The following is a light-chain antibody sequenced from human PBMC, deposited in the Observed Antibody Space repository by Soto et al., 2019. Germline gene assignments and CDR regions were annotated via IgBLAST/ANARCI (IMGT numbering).Light chain of an antibody. CDR3: QPYDSSLSGSV. J-gene: IGLJ2*01. Sequence: QSVLTQPPSVSGAPGQRVTISCTGSSSNIGAGYDVHWYQQLPGTAPKLLIYANSNRPSGVPDRISGSKSGSSISLAITGLQAEDEADYYCQPYDSSLSGSVFGGGTKVTVL. CDR2: ANS. V-gene: IGLV1-40*01. CDR1: SSNIGAGYD.